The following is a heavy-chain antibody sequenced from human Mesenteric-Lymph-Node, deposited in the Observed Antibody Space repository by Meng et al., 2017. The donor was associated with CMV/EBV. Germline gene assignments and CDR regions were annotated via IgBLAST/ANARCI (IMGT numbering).Heavy chain of an antibody. CDR1: GGSISSSNW. V-gene: IGHV4-4*02. J-gene: IGHJ2*01. CDR3: ARAYSSSWYGYWYFDL. Sequence: SGGSISSSNWWSWVRQPPGKGLEWIGYIYYSGSTYYNPSLKSRVTISVDTSKNQFSLKLSSVTAADTAVYYCARAYSSSWYGYWYFDLWGRGTLVTVSS. CDR2: IYYSGST. D-gene: IGHD6-13*01.